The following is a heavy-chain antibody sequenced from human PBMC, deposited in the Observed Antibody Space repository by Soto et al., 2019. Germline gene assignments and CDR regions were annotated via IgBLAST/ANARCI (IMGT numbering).Heavy chain of an antibody. D-gene: IGHD3-22*01. Sequence: GGSLRLSCAASGFTFSSYEMNWVRQAPGKGLEWVSYISSSGSTIYYADSVKGRFTISRDNAKNSLYLQMNSLRAEDTAVYYCARAQYYYDSSGYYRRHDAFDIWGQGTMVTVSS. CDR1: GFTFSSYE. CDR3: ARAQYYYDSSGYYRRHDAFDI. V-gene: IGHV3-48*03. J-gene: IGHJ3*02. CDR2: ISSSGSTI.